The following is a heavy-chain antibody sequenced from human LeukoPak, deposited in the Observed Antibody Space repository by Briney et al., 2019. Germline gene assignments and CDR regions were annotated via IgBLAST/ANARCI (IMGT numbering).Heavy chain of an antibody. CDR1: AESFSAYF. Sequence: SETLSLTCSVHAESFSAYFWSWIRQVPGRGLEWIGEIYHRGISNYNPSLKSRATILVDTSNNRFSLSLASVTAADTATYYCASRSLTLAAARCFDDWGQGTVVTVSS. CDR3: ASRSLTLAAARCFDD. J-gene: IGHJ4*03. V-gene: IGHV4-34*01. D-gene: IGHD2-15*01. CDR2: IYHRGIS.